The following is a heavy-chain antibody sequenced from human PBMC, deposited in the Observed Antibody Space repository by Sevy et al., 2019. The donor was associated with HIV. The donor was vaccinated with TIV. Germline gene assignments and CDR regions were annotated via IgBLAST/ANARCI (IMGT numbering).Heavy chain of an antibody. D-gene: IGHD6-6*01. Sequence: SETLSLTCTVSGGSISSYYWSWIRQPPGKGLEWIGYLYYRGRTKYNPSLKSRVTISVDTSRNQFGLRLNSVTAADSDVYYCAGHAIAPQSWYFDLWGRGTLVTVSS. V-gene: IGHV4-59*01. CDR1: GGSISSYY. CDR2: LYYRGRT. CDR3: AGHAIAPQSWYFDL. J-gene: IGHJ2*01.